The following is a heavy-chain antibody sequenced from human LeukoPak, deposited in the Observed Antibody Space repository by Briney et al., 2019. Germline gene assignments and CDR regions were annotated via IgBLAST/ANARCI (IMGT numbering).Heavy chain of an antibody. CDR2: ISGYNGNT. Sequence: ASVKVSCETSGYTFTDYGISWVRQALGQGPEWMGWISGYNGNTNYVQKFQGRVTMTTDTSTSTAYMELRSLRSDDTAFYYCARDLSLGRHNYGEPFDYWGQGTLVTVSS. D-gene: IGHD4-17*01. V-gene: IGHV1-18*01. CDR3: ARDLSLGRHNYGEPFDY. CDR1: GYTFTDYG. J-gene: IGHJ4*02.